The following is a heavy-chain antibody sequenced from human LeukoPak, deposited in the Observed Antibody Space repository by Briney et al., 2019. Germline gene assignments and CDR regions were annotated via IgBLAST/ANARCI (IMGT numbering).Heavy chain of an antibody. CDR1: GGSISSGGYY. Sequence: SQTLSLTCTVSGGSISSGGYYWSWIRQHPGNGLEWIGYIYYSGSTYYNPSLKSRVTISVDTSKNQFSLKLSSVTAADTAVYYCARVAHSGSYTNWFDPWGQGTLVTVSS. CDR3: ARVAHSGSYTNWFDP. J-gene: IGHJ5*02. V-gene: IGHV4-31*03. CDR2: IYYSGST. D-gene: IGHD1-26*01.